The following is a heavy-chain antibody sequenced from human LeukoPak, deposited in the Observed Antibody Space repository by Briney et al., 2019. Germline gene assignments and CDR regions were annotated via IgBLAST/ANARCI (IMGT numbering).Heavy chain of an antibody. D-gene: IGHD6-6*01. CDR3: ASGYSSSPFEY. V-gene: IGHV3-11*01. CDR1: GFTFSDYY. Sequence: PGGSLRLSCAASGFTFSDYYMSWIRQAPGKGLEWVSYISSGGTTIYHADSVKGRFTISRDTAKNSLYLQMNGLRAEDTAVYYCASGYSSSPFEYWGQGTLVSVSS. CDR2: ISSGGTTI. J-gene: IGHJ4*02.